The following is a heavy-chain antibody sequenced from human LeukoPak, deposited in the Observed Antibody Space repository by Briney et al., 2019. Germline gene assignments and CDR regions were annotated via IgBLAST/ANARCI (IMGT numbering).Heavy chain of an antibody. CDR2: IKKDGSEK. Sequence: GGSLRLSCVASGFTSSAFWMSWVRQPPGKGLEWVANIKKDGSEKEYVDSVKGRFSIFRDNAKNSVYLQMNSLRAEDTAVYYCARPGGSGWYSWGQGTLVTVSS. D-gene: IGHD6-19*01. J-gene: IGHJ4*02. CDR1: GFTSSAFW. V-gene: IGHV3-7*01. CDR3: ARPGGSGWYS.